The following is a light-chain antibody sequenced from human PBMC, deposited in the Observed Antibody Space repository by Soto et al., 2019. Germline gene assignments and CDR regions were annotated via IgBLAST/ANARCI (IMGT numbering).Light chain of an antibody. Sequence: QSALSPPAPLSGSPGQSITTSSVGPSSEIGDYNYVSWYQQHPGKVPKVIIYDVSNRPSGVSYRFSATKSGNTASLTISGLQAEDEADYYCCSYTRSGTLIFGTGTKVTVL. CDR1: SSEIGDYNY. V-gene: IGLV2-14*01. J-gene: IGLJ1*01. CDR3: CSYTRSGTLI. CDR2: DVS.